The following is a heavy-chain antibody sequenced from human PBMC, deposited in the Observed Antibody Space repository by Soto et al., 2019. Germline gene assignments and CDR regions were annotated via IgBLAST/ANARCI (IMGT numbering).Heavy chain of an antibody. D-gene: IGHD5-18*01. V-gene: IGHV3-30*03. Sequence: QAQLVESGGGVVQPGRSLRLSCAASGFAFSSYGMHWVRQAPGTGLEWVAVISYDGSLQHYADSVKGRFTISRDNSKNMMLLQMSSLRAEDTDVYYCVSDRGYGHASVPYSWGQGTLVSVSS. CDR1: GFAFSSYG. J-gene: IGHJ4*02. CDR3: VSDRGYGHASVPYS. CDR2: ISYDGSLQ.